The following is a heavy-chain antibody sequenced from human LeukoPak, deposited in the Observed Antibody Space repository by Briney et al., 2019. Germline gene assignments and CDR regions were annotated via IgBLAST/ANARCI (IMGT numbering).Heavy chain of an antibody. J-gene: IGHJ4*02. CDR1: GSTFDDYA. V-gene: IGHV3-23*01. D-gene: IGHD2-15*01. CDR3: AKLVAADY. Sequence: GGSLRLSCVGSGSTFDDYAMHWVRQAPGKGLEWVSGISGSGGSTYYADSVKGRFTISRDNSKNTLYLQMNSLRAEDTAVYYCAKLVAADYWGQGTLVTVSS. CDR2: ISGSGGST.